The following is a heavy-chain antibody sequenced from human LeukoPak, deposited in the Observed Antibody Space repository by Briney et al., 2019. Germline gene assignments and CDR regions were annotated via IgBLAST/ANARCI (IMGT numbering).Heavy chain of an antibody. CDR3: ARGIGLGSLAQFDY. J-gene: IGHJ4*02. CDR2: ISYDGSNK. V-gene: IGHV3-30*14. Sequence: PGRSLRLSCAASGFTFSSYAMHWVRQAPGKGLEWVAVISYDGSNKYYADSVKGRFTISRDNSKNTLYLQMNSLRAEDTAVYYCARGIGLGSLAQFDYWGQGTLVTVSS. D-gene: IGHD2-15*01. CDR1: GFTFSSYA.